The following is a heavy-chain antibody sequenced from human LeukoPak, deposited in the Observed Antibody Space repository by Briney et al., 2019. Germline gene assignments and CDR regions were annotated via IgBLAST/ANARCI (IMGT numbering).Heavy chain of an antibody. Sequence: SETLSLTCTVSGDSIRSTSYYWGWIRQPPGKGLEWIGSIYYSGNTYYNPSLMSRVTISVDTSKNQFSLHLSSVTAADTAVYYCAKSGGYGLIDYWGQGTRVTVSS. D-gene: IGHD1-26*01. CDR3: AKSGGYGLIDY. CDR2: IYYSGNT. V-gene: IGHV4-39*07. J-gene: IGHJ4*02. CDR1: GDSIRSTSYY.